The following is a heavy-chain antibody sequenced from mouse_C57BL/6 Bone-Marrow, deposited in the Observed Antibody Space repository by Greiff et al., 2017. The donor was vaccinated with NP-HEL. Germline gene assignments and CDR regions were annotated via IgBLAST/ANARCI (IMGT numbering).Heavy chain of an antibody. Sequence: VQVVESGAELARPGASVKMSCKASGYTFTSYTMHWVKQRPGQGLEWIGYINPSSGYTKYNQKFKDKATLTADKSSSTAYMQLSSLTSEDSAVYYCAREGPTGTPFDYWGQGTTLTVSS. CDR3: AREGPTGTPFDY. J-gene: IGHJ2*01. V-gene: IGHV1-4*01. CDR2: INPSSGYT. D-gene: IGHD4-1*02. CDR1: GYTFTSYT.